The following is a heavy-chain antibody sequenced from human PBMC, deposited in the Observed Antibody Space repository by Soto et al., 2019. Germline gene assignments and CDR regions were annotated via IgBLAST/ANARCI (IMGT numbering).Heavy chain of an antibody. CDR3: ARDRIAAAGKDRYTKSSSYYYYYGMDV. J-gene: IGHJ6*02. D-gene: IGHD6-13*01. Sequence: GGSLRLSCAASGFTFSSYAMHWVRQAPGKGLEWVAVISYDGSNKYYADSVKGRFTISRHNSKNTLYLQMNSLRAEDTAVYYCARDRIAAAGKDRYTKSSSYYYYYGMDVWGQGTTVTVSS. CDR2: ISYDGSNK. V-gene: IGHV3-30-3*01. CDR1: GFTFSSYA.